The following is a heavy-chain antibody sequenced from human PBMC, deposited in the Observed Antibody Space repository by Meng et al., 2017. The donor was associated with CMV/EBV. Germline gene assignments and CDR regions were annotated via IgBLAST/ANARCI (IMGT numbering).Heavy chain of an antibody. CDR2: INPSGGST. V-gene: IGHV1-46*01. CDR1: GYTFTSYY. D-gene: IGHD2-15*01. Sequence: QGQLVQAGAEGKKPGALRKVSCKAFGYTFTSYYMHWVRQAPGQGLEWMGIINPSGGSTSYAQKFQGRVTMTRDTSTSTVYMELSSLRSEDTAVYYCAREGEGVVAATPHFDYWGQGTLVTVSS. CDR3: AREGEGVVAATPHFDY. J-gene: IGHJ4*02.